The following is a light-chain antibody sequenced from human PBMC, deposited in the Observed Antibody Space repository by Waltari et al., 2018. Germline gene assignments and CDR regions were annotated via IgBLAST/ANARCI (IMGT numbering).Light chain of an antibody. J-gene: IGKJ1*01. CDR2: WAA. CDR3: QQYYSTPWT. CDR1: QSVLYNSNNKNF. Sequence: DIVLTKSPDSLALPLGERAPINCKSSQSVLYNSNNKNFLAWYQQKPGQHPKLLIYWAATRESGVPDRFSGSGSGTDFTLTISSLQSEDVAVYYCQQYYSTPWTFGQGTKVEIK. V-gene: IGKV4-1*01.